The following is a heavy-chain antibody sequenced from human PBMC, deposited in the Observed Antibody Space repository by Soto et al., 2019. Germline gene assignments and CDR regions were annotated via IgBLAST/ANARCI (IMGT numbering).Heavy chain of an antibody. CDR2: ISYDGSNK. CDR3: ARNSLDRDGYNWKAFDT. D-gene: IGHD1-1*01. V-gene: IGHV3-30*03. CDR1: GFTVSSYG. Sequence: XECLTLACAASGFTVSSYGMHGVRQAPGKGLEWVAVISYDGSNKYYADSVKGRFTISRDNSKNTLYLQMNSLRAEDTAVYYCARNSLDRDGYNWKAFDTWGQGTMVTVS. J-gene: IGHJ3*02.